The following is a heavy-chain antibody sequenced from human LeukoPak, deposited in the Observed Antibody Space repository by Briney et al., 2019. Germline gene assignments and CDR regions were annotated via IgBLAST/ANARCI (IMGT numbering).Heavy chain of an antibody. J-gene: IGHJ3*02. CDR3: ARDTFAGHDAFDI. CDR1: GGSVSSGSYY. Sequence: SETLSFTCTVSGGSVSSGSYYLSWIRQPPGKGLEWIGYICYSGSTNYNPSLKSRVTISVDTSKNQFSLKLSSVTAADTAVYYCARDTFAGHDAFDIWGQGTMVTVSS. CDR2: ICYSGST. V-gene: IGHV4-61*01. D-gene: IGHD2/OR15-2a*01.